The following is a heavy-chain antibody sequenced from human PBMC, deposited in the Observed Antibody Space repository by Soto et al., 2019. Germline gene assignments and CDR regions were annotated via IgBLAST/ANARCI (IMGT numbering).Heavy chain of an antibody. CDR3: ARVPRHMVYVRTRNGMDV. D-gene: IGHD2-8*01. CDR1: GFTFGIYA. J-gene: IGHJ6*02. CDR2: IIPAFGTT. V-gene: IGHV1-69*01. Sequence: QVQLVQSGAAVSKPGSSVKVSCKASGFTFGIYAIGWVRQAPGKGLEWMGGIIPAFGTTKNAQKFQDRVDMTADESTNKVCMELRCLRFDDTAVYYCARVPRHMVYVRTRNGMDVWGQGTTLIVSS.